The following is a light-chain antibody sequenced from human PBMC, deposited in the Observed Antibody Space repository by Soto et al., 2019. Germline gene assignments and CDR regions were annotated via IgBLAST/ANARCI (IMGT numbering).Light chain of an antibody. Sequence: EIVMTQSPATLSVSPGERATLSCRASQSVSNDLAWYQQKPGQAPRLLTSGASSRATGIPVRFSGSGSGTEFTLSISSLQSEDSAVYYCQQYNNWPRTFGQGTKVDIK. CDR1: QSVSND. CDR3: QQYNNWPRT. V-gene: IGKV3-15*01. J-gene: IGKJ1*01. CDR2: GAS.